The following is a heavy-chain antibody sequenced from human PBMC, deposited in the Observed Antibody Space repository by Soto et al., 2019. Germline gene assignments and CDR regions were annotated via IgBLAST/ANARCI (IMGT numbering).Heavy chain of an antibody. J-gene: IGHJ3*01. CDR1: GFTFSNYG. CDR2: ISYDGSDK. D-gene: IGHD2-2*01. V-gene: IGHV3-30*18. Sequence: GGSLRLSCAASGFTFSNYGMHWVRQAPGKGLEWVAVISYDGSDKYHADSVRGRFTISRDNSKNTLYLQMNSLRADDTAVYYCAKFRVPPRAPYDVFDFWGQGTMVPVSS. CDR3: AKFRVPPRAPYDVFDF.